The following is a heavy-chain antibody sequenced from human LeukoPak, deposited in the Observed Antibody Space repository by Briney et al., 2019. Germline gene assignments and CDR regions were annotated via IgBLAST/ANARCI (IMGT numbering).Heavy chain of an antibody. D-gene: IGHD6-6*01. Sequence: GGSLRLSCAASAFPFSSYEMNRVRQAPGKGLEWVSYISSGSSSIFYADSVKGRFTISRDNAKNSLYLQMNSLRVEDTAVYYCARGGIAARFAYWGQGTLVIVSS. CDR3: ARGGIAARFAY. J-gene: IGHJ4*02. V-gene: IGHV3-48*03. CDR2: ISSGSSSI. CDR1: AFPFSSYE.